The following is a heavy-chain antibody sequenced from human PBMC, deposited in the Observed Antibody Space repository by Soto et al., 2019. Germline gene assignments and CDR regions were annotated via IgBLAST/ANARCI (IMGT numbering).Heavy chain of an antibody. CDR1: GGTFSSYT. Sequence: ASVKVSCKASGGTFSSYTISWVRQAPGQGLEWMGRIIPILGIANYAQKFQGRVTITADKSTSTAYMELSSLRSEDTAVYYCARDYSSGWYVLDYWGQGTLVTVSS. V-gene: IGHV1-69*02. J-gene: IGHJ4*02. D-gene: IGHD6-19*01. CDR2: IIPILGIA. CDR3: ARDYSSGWYVLDY.